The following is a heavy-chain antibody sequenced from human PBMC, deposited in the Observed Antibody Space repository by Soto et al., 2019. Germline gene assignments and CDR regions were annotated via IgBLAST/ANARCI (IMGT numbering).Heavy chain of an antibody. D-gene: IGHD2-2*01. Sequence: SETLALTCAVYGGSFSGYYWSWIRQPPGKGLEWIGEINHSGSTNYNPSLKSRVTISVDTSKNQFSLKLSSVTAADTAVYYCARVGCSSTSCYLLLRAFDIWGQGTMVTVSS. V-gene: IGHV4-34*01. CDR1: GGSFSGYY. CDR3: ARVGCSSTSCYLLLRAFDI. J-gene: IGHJ3*02. CDR2: INHSGST.